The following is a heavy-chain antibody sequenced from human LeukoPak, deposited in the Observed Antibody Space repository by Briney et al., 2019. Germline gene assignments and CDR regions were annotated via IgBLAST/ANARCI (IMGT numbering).Heavy chain of an antibody. CDR1: GGTFSSYA. Sequence: SVKVSCKASGGTFSSYAISWVRQDPGQGLEWMGGIIPIFGTANYAQKFQGRVTITADESTSTAYMELSSLRSEDTAVYYCAREIPLLGYCSSTSCYSYYFDYWGQGTLVTVSS. CDR3: AREIPLLGYCSSTSCYSYYFDY. D-gene: IGHD2-2*01. J-gene: IGHJ4*02. CDR2: IIPIFGTA. V-gene: IGHV1-69*13.